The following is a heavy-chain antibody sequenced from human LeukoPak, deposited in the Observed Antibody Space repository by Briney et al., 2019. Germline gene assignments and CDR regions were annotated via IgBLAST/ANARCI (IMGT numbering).Heavy chain of an antibody. D-gene: IGHD3-16*02. J-gene: IGHJ4*02. CDR2: IYYSGST. V-gene: IGHV4-59*01. CDR3: ARGRNDYVWGSYRYSPFDY. Sequence: SETLSLTCTVSGGSISSYYWSWIRQPPGKGLEWIGYIYYSGSTNYNPSLKSRVTISVDTSKNQFSLKLSSVTAADTAVYYCARGRNDYVWGSYRYSPFDYWGQGTLVTVSS. CDR1: GGSISSYY.